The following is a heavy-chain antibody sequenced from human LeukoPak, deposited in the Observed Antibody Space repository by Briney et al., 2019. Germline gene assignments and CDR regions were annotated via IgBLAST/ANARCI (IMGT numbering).Heavy chain of an antibody. D-gene: IGHD5-24*01. CDR1: GFTVSSSY. J-gene: IGHJ6*02. Sequence: GGSLRLSCAASGFTVSSSYMSWVRQAPGKGLDWVSVIYSGGNTYYADSVKGRFTISRDNSKNTLYLQMNSLRAEDTAVYYCARGGDGNYYYYGMDVWGQGTTVTVSS. CDR3: ARGGDGNYYYYGMDV. CDR2: IYSGGNT. V-gene: IGHV3-53*01.